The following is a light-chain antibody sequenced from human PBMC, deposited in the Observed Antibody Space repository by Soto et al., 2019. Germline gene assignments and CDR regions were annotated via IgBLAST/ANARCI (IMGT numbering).Light chain of an antibody. J-gene: IGLJ1*01. CDR3: QSYYTTLSARYV. CDR2: DNN. Sequence: QSVLTQPPSVSGAPGQRVTISCTGSSSNIGAHYDVHWYQQRPGTAPKLLIFDNNNRPSGVPDRFSGSKSGTSASLAITGLQADDEGDYYCQSYYTTLSARYVFGTGTKLTVL. CDR1: SSNIGAHYD. V-gene: IGLV1-40*01.